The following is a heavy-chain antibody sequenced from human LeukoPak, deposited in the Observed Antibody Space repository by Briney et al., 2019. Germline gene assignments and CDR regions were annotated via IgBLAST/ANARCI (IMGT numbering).Heavy chain of an antibody. D-gene: IGHD3-10*01. CDR3: AKDKYYYGSGGDFDH. V-gene: IGHV3-30*18. CDR2: ISYDGSNQ. CDR1: GFAFSYYG. Sequence: PGRSLRLSCAASGFAFSYYGMHWVRQAPGKGLEWVALISYDGSNQYYADPVKGRFTISRDNSKSTVFLQMNSLRPEDTAVYYCAKDKYYYGSGGDFDHWGQGALVTVSS. J-gene: IGHJ4*02.